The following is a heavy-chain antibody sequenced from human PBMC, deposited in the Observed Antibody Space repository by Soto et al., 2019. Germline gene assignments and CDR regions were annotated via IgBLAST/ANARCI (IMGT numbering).Heavy chain of an antibody. CDR1: GCTFDDFA. Sequence: LPWTASGCTFDDFAMRWFSQTQGKGLEWVGFIRSKAYVGTTQYAASVKGRFTISRDDSKSIVYLQMSSLKMVDTAVYYCTRQWDCSSTSCLDYYYNGMDVWGQGTTVAVSS. CDR2: IRSKAYVGTT. V-gene: IGHV3-49*03. D-gene: IGHD2-2*01. J-gene: IGHJ6*01. CDR3: TRQWDCSSTSCLDYYYNGMDV.